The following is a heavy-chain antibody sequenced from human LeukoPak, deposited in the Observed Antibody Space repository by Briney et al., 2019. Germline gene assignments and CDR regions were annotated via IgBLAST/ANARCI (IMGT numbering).Heavy chain of an antibody. D-gene: IGHD6-19*01. CDR2: ISSSSSNK. CDR1: GFTFSSYS. V-gene: IGHV3-48*01. CDR3: ARGESTSAWLIEY. J-gene: IGHJ4*02. Sequence: GGSLRLSCAASGFTFSSYSMNWVRQAPGKGLEWISYISSSSSNKDYADSVKGRFTISRDNAENSLSLQMNSLRGEDTAVYYCARGESTSAWLIEYWGQGTLVTVSS.